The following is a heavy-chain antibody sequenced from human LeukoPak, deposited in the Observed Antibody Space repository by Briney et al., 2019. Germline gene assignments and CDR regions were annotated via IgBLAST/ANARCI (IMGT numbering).Heavy chain of an antibody. CDR1: GFTFGYYA. CDR2: IRRKAYSEAT. D-gene: IGHD2-21*02. CDR3: TRSDYDSGGDDAFDI. Sequence: GGSLRLSCTASGFTFGYYAMSWFRQAPGKGLEWVGFIRRKAYSEATQYAASVKGGFTISRDDSKSIAYLQMNSLKTEDTAVYYCTRSDYDSGGDDAFDIWGQGTMVTVSS. V-gene: IGHV3-49*03. J-gene: IGHJ3*02.